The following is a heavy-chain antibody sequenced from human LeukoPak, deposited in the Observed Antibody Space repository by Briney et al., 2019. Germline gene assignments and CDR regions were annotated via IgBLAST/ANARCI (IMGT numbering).Heavy chain of an antibody. CDR3: ARHGYSSGWGNEYFQH. CDR1: GGSIISYY. CDR2: IYYSGST. Sequence: PSETLSLTCTVSGGSIISYYWSWIRQPPGKGLEWIGYIYYSGSTNYNPSLKSRVTISVDTSKNQFSLKLSSVTAADTAVYYCARHGYSSGWGNEYFQHWGQGTLVTVSS. V-gene: IGHV4-59*08. D-gene: IGHD6-19*01. J-gene: IGHJ1*01.